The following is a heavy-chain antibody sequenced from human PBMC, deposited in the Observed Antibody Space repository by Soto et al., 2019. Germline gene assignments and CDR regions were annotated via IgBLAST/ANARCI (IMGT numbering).Heavy chain of an antibody. CDR1: GFTFSSYG. V-gene: IGHV3-33*01. Sequence: GESLKISCAASGFTFSSYGMHWVRQAPGKGLEWVAVIWYDGSNKYYADSVKGRFTISRDNSKNTLYLQMNSLRAEDTAVYYCARDLPTTRGPNYYDSSGYSDYWGQGTLVTVSS. J-gene: IGHJ4*02. D-gene: IGHD3-22*01. CDR3: ARDLPTTRGPNYYDSSGYSDY. CDR2: IWYDGSNK.